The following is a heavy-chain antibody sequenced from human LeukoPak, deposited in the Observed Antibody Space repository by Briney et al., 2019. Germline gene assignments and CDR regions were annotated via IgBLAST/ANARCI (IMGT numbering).Heavy chain of an antibody. V-gene: IGHV4-39*01. J-gene: IGHJ4*02. Sequence: SETLSLTCAVSGGSISSSSYYGGWIRQPPGKGLEWIGSIYYSGSTYYNPSLKSRVTISVDTSKNQLSLKLSSVTAAHTAVYYCARSLYGSGSYRPTAYYFDYWGQGTLVTVSS. CDR1: GGSISSSSYY. CDR2: IYYSGST. D-gene: IGHD3-10*01. CDR3: ARSLYGSGSYRPTAYYFDY.